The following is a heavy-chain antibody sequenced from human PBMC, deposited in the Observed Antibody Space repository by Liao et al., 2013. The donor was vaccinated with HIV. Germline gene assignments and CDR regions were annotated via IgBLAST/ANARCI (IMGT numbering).Heavy chain of an antibody. Sequence: QVQLQESGPGLVKPSETLSLTCVVSGDTVSAYHWSWFRQSAGKGLEWIGRVYDSGSTSYSPSLVNRLTVSVDTSKNHFSLTLTSVTAADTAVYYCAREGLWSDYGTYVFDTWGQGSLVIVSS. V-gene: IGHV4-4*07. CDR2: VYDSGST. D-gene: IGHD3-3*01. J-gene: IGHJ4*02. CDR1: GDTVSAYH. CDR3: AREGLWSDYGTYVFDT.